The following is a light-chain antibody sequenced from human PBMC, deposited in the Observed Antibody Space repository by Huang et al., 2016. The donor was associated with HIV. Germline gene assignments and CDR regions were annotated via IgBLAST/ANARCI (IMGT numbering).Light chain of an antibody. CDR1: QSVSNSY. V-gene: IGKV3-20*01. Sequence: EIVLTQSPGTLSLSPGERATLSCRASQSVSNSYLAWYQQKPGQPPRLLICGASSRATGIPDRFSGSGSGTDFTLTISRLEPEDFVVYYCQQYGMSPRTFGQGTKLEIK. CDR2: GAS. J-gene: IGKJ2*01. CDR3: QQYGMSPRT.